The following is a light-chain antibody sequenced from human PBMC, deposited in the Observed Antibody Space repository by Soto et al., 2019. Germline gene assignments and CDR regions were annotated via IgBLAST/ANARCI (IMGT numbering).Light chain of an antibody. CDR1: QGIRND. V-gene: IGKV1-6*01. CDR2: AAS. CDR3: LQDHSYPWT. J-gene: IGKJ1*01. Sequence: AIPMTQSPSSLSASVGDRITIACRASQGIRNDLGWYQQKPGKAPKLLIYAASKLQSGVPSRFSGSGSGALFTLTIRSLQPEDFATYYCLQDHSYPWTFGQGTKVEIK.